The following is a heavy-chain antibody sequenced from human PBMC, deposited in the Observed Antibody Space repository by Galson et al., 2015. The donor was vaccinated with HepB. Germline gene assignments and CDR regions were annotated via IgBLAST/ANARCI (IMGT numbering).Heavy chain of an antibody. J-gene: IGHJ6*03. D-gene: IGHD2-2*01. Sequence: SLRLSCAASGFTFSSYSMNWVRQAPGKGLEWVSSISSSSSYIYYADSVKGRFTISSDNAKNSLYLQMNSLRAEDTAVYYCARDARYCSSTSCYGGDYYYYYMDVWGKGTTVTVSS. CDR1: GFTFSSYS. V-gene: IGHV3-21*01. CDR3: ARDARYCSSTSCYGGDYYYYYMDV. CDR2: ISSSSSYI.